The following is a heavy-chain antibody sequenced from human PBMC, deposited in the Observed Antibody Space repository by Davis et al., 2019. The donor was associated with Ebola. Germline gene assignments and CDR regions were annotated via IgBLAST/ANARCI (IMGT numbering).Heavy chain of an antibody. CDR2: INPNTGTT. V-gene: IGHV1-2*02. D-gene: IGHD2-8*01. CDR3: ARRGPLMVLGKYYFDF. J-gene: IGHJ4*02. CDR1: AYTFNDYY. Sequence: ASVKVSCKTSAYTFNDYYLHWVRQAPGQGLEWMGWINPNTGTTGSAQDFRGRITMTRDTSISTVYMELKWLTSDDTAMYYCARRGPLMVLGKYYFDFWGQGTPVTVSS.